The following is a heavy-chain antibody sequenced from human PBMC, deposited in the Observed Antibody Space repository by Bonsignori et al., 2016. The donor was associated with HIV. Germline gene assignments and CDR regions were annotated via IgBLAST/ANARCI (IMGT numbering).Heavy chain of an antibody. CDR2: INPNSGGA. V-gene: IGHV1-2*02. CDR3: ARDGGDTSGWYFQH. J-gene: IGHJ1*01. D-gene: IGHD6-19*01. Sequence: WVRQAPGQGLEWMGWINPNSGGANYAQKFQGRVTMTRDTSISTAYMELSRLRSDDTAVYFCARDGGDTSGWYFQHWGQGTLVTVSS.